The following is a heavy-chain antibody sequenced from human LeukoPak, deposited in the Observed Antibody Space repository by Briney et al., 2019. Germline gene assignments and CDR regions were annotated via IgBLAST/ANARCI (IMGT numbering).Heavy chain of an antibody. CDR2: IYYGGST. Sequence: SETLSLTCTVSGGSISSYYWSWIRQPPGKGLERIGYIYYGGSTNYNPSLKSRVTISVDTSKNQFSLKLSSVTAADTAVYYCARSYYDFWSGPWGVWGKGTTVTVSS. V-gene: IGHV4-59*01. CDR1: GGSISSYY. J-gene: IGHJ6*04. D-gene: IGHD3-3*01. CDR3: ARSYYDFWSGPWGV.